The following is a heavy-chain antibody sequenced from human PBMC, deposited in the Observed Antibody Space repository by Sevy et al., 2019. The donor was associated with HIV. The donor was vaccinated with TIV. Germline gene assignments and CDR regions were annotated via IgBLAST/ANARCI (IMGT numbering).Heavy chain of an antibody. CDR3: TRDLGSSPASFFDY. V-gene: IGHV1-18*04. D-gene: IGHD6-19*01. Sequence: ASVKVSCKASGYTFTSFGISWVRQAPGQGPEWMAWISAYNGHTNYAQKFQGRVTMTQDISTSTVYIELRSLRSDDTAIYYCTRDLGSSPASFFDYWGQGTLVTVSS. CDR2: ISAYNGHT. J-gene: IGHJ4*02. CDR1: GYTFTSFG.